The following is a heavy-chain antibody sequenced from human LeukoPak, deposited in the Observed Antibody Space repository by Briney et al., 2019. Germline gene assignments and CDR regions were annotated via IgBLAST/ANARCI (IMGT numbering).Heavy chain of an antibody. J-gene: IGHJ5*02. D-gene: IGHD6-13*01. Sequence: SETLPLTCAVYGGSFSGYYWSWIRQPPGKGLEWIGEINHSGSTNYNPSLKSRVTISVDTSKNQFSLKLSSVTAADTAVYYCAREAGIAAAGRKQSSNWFDPWGQGTLVTVSS. CDR1: GGSFSGYY. CDR2: INHSGST. V-gene: IGHV4-34*01. CDR3: AREAGIAAAGRKQSSNWFDP.